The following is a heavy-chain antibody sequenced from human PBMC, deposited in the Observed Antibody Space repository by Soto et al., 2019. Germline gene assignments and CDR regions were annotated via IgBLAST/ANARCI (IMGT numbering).Heavy chain of an antibody. J-gene: IGHJ6*02. V-gene: IGHV1-69*01. CDR2: IIPIFGTA. D-gene: IGHD2-2*02. CDR3: ARDRGIVVVPAAIRDYYGMDV. Sequence: QVQLVQSGAEVKKPGSSVKVSCKASGGTFSSYASSWVRQAPGQGLEWMGGIIPIFGTANYAQKFQGRVTITADESTSTVYMELSSLRSEDTAVYYCARDRGIVVVPAAIRDYYGMDVWGQGTTVTVSS. CDR1: GGTFSSYA.